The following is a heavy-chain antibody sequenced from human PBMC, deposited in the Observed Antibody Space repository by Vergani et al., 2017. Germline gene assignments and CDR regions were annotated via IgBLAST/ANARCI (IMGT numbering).Heavy chain of an antibody. Sequence: QVQLVQSGPEVKKPGASVKVSCKASGYTLNTYGISWVRQAPGQGLEWMGWISASNFNTNYAQKFQGRVTLTADTSTNTAYMELRSLRSDDTAVYYCARPSGALRYLWLDYWGQGTRVTVSS. CDR2: ISASNFNT. V-gene: IGHV1-18*01. J-gene: IGHJ4*02. CDR3: ARPSGALRYLWLDY. D-gene: IGHD3-16*02. CDR1: GYTLNTYG.